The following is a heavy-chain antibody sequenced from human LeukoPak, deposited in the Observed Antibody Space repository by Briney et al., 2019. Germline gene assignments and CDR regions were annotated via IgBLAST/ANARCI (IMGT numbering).Heavy chain of an antibody. V-gene: IGHV3-9*01. Sequence: GRSLRLSCAASGFAFDDYGMHWVRQAPGKGLEWVSGILWYSGDMGYADSVQGRFTISRDNAKNSLYLQMNSLRPEDTALYYCAKDSLAAAGWFDSRGQGTLVTVSS. J-gene: IGHJ5*01. D-gene: IGHD6-13*01. CDR1: GFAFDDYG. CDR3: AKDSLAAAGWFDS. CDR2: ILWYSGDM.